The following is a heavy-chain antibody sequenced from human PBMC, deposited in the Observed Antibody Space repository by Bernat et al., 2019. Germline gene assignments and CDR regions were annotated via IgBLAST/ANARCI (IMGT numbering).Heavy chain of an antibody. D-gene: IGHD4-17*01. CDR2: ISAYNGNT. CDR1: GYTFTSYG. CDR3: AREEGVTTVTTLDTIADFLYGMDV. V-gene: IGHV1-18*01. J-gene: IGHJ6*02. Sequence: QVQLVQSGAEVKKPGASVKVSCKASGYTFTSYGIGWVRQAPGQGLEWMGWISAYNGNTNYAQKLQGRVTMTTDTSTSTAYMELRSLRSDDTAVYYCAREEGVTTVTTLDTIADFLYGMDVWGQGTTVTVSS.